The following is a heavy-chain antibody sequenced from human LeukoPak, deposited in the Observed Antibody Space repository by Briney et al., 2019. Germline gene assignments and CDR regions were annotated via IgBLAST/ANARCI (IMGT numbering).Heavy chain of an antibody. J-gene: IGHJ5*02. Sequence: PSETLSLTCTVSGYSISTGYYWDWIRQPPGKGLEWIGTFYHGGSTYYNPSLKSRVTISVDTSKNQFSLNLTSVTAADTAVYYCARAITMVRGVIGWFDPWGQGTLVTVSS. CDR2: FYHGGST. D-gene: IGHD3-10*01. CDR1: GYSISTGYY. CDR3: ARAITMVRGVIGWFDP. V-gene: IGHV4-38-2*02.